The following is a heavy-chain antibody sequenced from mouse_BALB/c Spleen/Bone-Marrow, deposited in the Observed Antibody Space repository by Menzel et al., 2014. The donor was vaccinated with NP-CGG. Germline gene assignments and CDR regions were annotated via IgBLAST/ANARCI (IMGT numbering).Heavy chain of an antibody. CDR2: IHYSGTT. Sequence: EVKVVESGPDLVKPSQSLSLTRTVTGYSITSGYTWHWIRQFPGNTLEWMGYIHYSGTTNYNPSLKSRISITRDTSKNQFFLQLNSVTTEDTATYYCAITTVVNAMDYWGQGTSVTVSS. V-gene: IGHV3-1*02. CDR1: GYSITSGYT. CDR3: AITTVVNAMDY. J-gene: IGHJ4*01. D-gene: IGHD1-1*01.